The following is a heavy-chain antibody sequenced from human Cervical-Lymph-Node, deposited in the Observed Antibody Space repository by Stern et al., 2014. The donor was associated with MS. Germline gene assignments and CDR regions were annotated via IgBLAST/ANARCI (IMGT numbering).Heavy chain of an antibody. CDR1: GYSFTSYW. D-gene: IGHD5-18*01. CDR3: ARIQLYAFEN. V-gene: IGHV5-51*03. Sequence: VQLVQSGAEVKKPGESLKISCKGSGYSFTSYWIGWVRQMPGKGLEWMGIIYPGDSDTRYSPSFQGPGPISADKSISTPSLHWSRLKASDTAMYYWARIQLYAFENRGQGTMVTVSS. CDR2: IYPGDSDT. J-gene: IGHJ3*02.